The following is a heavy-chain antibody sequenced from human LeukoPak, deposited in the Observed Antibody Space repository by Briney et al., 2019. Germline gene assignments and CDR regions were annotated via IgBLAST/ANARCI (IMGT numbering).Heavy chain of an antibody. J-gene: IGHJ4*02. Sequence: GSLRLSCAASGFTFSSYSMNWVRQAPGKGLEWIGEINHSGSTNYNPSLKSRVTISVDTSKNQFSLKLSSVTAADTAVYYCARRAQYYDFWSGYRHFDYWGQGTLVTVSS. CDR3: ARRAQYYDFWSGYRHFDY. CDR2: INHSGST. CDR1: GFTFSSYS. D-gene: IGHD3-3*01. V-gene: IGHV4-34*01.